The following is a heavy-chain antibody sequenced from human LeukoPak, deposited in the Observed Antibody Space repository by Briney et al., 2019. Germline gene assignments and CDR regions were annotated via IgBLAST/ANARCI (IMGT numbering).Heavy chain of an antibody. CDR1: GFTFSSYA. J-gene: IGHJ4*02. CDR2: ISYDGSNK. D-gene: IGHD3-3*01. CDR3: ARGRVLRFLEWLLSPFDY. Sequence: PGGSLRLSCAASGFTFSSYAMHWVRQAPGKGLEWVAVISYDGSNKYYADSVKGRFTISRDNSKNTLYLQMNSLRAEDTAVYYCARGRVLRFLEWLLSPFDYWGQGTLVTVSS. V-gene: IGHV3-30-3*01.